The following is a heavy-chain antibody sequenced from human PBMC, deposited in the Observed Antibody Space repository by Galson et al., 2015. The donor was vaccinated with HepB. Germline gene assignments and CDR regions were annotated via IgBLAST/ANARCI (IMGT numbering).Heavy chain of an antibody. CDR2: INPNSGAT. J-gene: IGHJ4*02. CDR1: GYTFTGYY. D-gene: IGHD3-16*01. CDR3: ARESGGGRNPYFDY. V-gene: IGHV1-2*05. Sequence: SVKVSCKASGYTFTGYYMHWVRQAPGQGLEWMGRINPNSGATNYAQKFQGRVTMTTDTSISTAYMELSSLKSDDTVVYYCARESGGGRNPYFDYWGQGTLVTDSS.